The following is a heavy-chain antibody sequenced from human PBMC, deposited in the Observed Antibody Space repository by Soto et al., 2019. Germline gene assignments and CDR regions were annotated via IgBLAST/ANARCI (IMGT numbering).Heavy chain of an antibody. CDR3: AHYCIGARCYGPVFDY. Sequence: GGSLRLSCAASGSSFSTSWMAWIRQAPGKGLEWVASIKDDGSEKYYLDSVKGRFTISRDNAKKSLYLQISSLRAEDTAVYYCAHYCIGARCYGPVFDYWGQGT. CDR2: IKDDGSEK. D-gene: IGHD2-2*01. CDR1: GSSFSTSW. V-gene: IGHV3-7*01. J-gene: IGHJ4*02.